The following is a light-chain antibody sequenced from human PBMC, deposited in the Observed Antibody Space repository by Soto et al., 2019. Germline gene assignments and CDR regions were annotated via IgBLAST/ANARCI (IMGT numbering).Light chain of an antibody. V-gene: IGKV3-15*01. J-gene: IGKJ1*01. CDR3: QQDNDWPLT. CDR2: GAF. CDR1: QSVSSN. Sequence: EIVMTQSPATLSVSPGERATLSCRASQSVSSNLAWYQQKPGQAPSLLIYGAFTRATGIPARFSGTGSGTEFTLTISSLQSEDFAIYYCQQDNDWPLTFGQGTKVDI.